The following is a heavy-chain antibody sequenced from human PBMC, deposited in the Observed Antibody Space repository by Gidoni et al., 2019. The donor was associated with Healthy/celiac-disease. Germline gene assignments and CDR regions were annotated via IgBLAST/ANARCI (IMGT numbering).Heavy chain of an antibody. V-gene: IGHV1-2*04. CDR1: GYNCTGYY. CDR2: INPNSGGT. D-gene: IGHD1-26*01. Sequence: QVQLLQSGAEVKTPGASVKVSCKASGYNCTGYYMHWVRQAPGQGLEWMGWINPNSGGTNYAQKFQGWVTMTRDTSISTAYMELSRLRSDDTAVYYCARGLLRDYYYYGMDVWGQGTTVTVSS. CDR3: ARGLLRDYYYYGMDV. J-gene: IGHJ6*02.